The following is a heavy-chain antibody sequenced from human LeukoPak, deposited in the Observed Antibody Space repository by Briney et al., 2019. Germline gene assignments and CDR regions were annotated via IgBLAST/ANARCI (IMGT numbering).Heavy chain of an antibody. CDR2: ISSTSSYI. J-gene: IGHJ4*02. CDR1: GFTFSIYS. CDR3: ANAQQPYGSGSARN. D-gene: IGHD3-10*01. Sequence: GGSLRLSCAASGFTFSIYSVTWVRQAPGKGLEWVASISSTSSYIYYADSVRGRFTISRDNAQYLAYLQMNSLRAEDTAVYYCANAQQPYGSGSARNWGQGTLVTVSS. V-gene: IGHV3-21*06.